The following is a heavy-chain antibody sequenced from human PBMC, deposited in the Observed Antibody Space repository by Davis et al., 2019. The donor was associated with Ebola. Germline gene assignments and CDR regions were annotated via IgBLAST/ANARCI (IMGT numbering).Heavy chain of an antibody. J-gene: IGHJ4*02. CDR1: GFTFSGSA. D-gene: IGHD1-26*01. CDR3: TSTAGSVDY. V-gene: IGHV3-73*01. Sequence: GGSLRLSCAASGFTFSGSAMHWVRQASGKGLEWVGRIRSKANSYATAYAASVKGRFTISRDDLKNTAYLQMNSLKTEDTAVYYCTSTAGSVDYWGQGTLVTVSS. CDR2: IRSKANSYAT.